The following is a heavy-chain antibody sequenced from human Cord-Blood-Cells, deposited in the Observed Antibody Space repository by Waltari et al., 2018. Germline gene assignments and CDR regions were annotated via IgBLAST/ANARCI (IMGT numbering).Heavy chain of an antibody. J-gene: IGHJ4*02. D-gene: IGHD5-12*01. V-gene: IGHV1-69*12. Sequence: QVQLVQSGAEVKKPGSSVKVSCKASGGNFSSYAFSWVGQAPGQGLEWMGGIIPIFGTANYAQKFQGRVTITADESTSTAYMELSSLRSEDTAVYYCARFGRGDGYNSNYWGQGTLVTVSS. CDR3: ARFGRGDGYNSNY. CDR2: IIPIFGTA. CDR1: GGNFSSYA.